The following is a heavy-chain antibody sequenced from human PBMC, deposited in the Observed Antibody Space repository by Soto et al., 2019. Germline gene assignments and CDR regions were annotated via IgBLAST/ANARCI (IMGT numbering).Heavy chain of an antibody. Sequence: EVQLVESGGGLVQSGRSLRLSCAASGFTFDDYAMHWVRQAPGKGLEWVSGIGWNSGTIGYADAVKGRFTISRDNARNSLYLQMTGLRGEDTALYFCTNDAWSSSLRRLFDYWGQGTLVTVSS. V-gene: IGHV3-9*01. CDR2: IGWNSGTI. D-gene: IGHD6-6*01. CDR3: TNDAWSSSLRRLFDY. J-gene: IGHJ4*02. CDR1: GFTFDDYA.